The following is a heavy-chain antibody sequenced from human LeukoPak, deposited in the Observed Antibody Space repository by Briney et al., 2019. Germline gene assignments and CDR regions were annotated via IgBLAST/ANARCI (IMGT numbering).Heavy chain of an antibody. CDR1: GFTFDDYA. CDR2: ISWNSGSI. CDR3: ARGFTSYYYYYGMDV. J-gene: IGHJ6*02. V-gene: IGHV3-9*01. Sequence: GGSLRLSCAASGFTFDDYAMHWVRQAPGKGLEWVSGISWNSGSIGYADSVKGRFTISRDNAKNSLYLQMNSLRAEDTALYYCARGFTSYYYYYGMDVWGQGTTVTVSS.